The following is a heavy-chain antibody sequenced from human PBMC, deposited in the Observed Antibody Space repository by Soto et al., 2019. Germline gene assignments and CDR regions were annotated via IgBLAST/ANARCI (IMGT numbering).Heavy chain of an antibody. CDR1: GFTFSSYG. D-gene: IGHD3-3*01. V-gene: IGHV3-30*03. CDR3: ARTGYDSTSGFWGDYFDY. CDR2: ISYDGRNQ. J-gene: IGHJ4*02. Sequence: QVQLAESGGGVVQPGRSLRLSCEASGFTFSSYGMHWVRQAPGKGLEWVAVISYDGRNQYYADSVKGRFTISRENSKNTLHLQMNSLRAEDTAVYYCARTGYDSTSGFWGDYFDYWGQGTLVTVSS.